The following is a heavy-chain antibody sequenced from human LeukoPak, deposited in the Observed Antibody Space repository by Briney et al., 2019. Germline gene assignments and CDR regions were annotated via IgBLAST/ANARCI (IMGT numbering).Heavy chain of an antibody. CDR2: IYYTGST. V-gene: IGHV4-59*08. D-gene: IGHD2-21*01. Sequence: SETLSLTCTVSSGSIGSYYWSWIRRPPGKGLEWIGYIYYTGSTDYNPSLKSRVTILVDRSKNQFSLNLSSVTAADTAVYYCARVDWLANCYYYMDVWGKGTTVTVSS. CDR1: SGSIGSYY. J-gene: IGHJ6*03. CDR3: ARVDWLANCYYYMDV.